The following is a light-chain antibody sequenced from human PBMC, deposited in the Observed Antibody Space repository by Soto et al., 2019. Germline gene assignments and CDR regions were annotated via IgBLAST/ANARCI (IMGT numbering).Light chain of an antibody. CDR1: QSVSSNY. J-gene: IGKJ1*01. CDR2: GAS. Sequence: EIVLTQSPGTLSLSPGERATLSCRASQSVSSNYLAWYQQKLGQAPRLLIYGASSRASGIPDRFSGSGSGTDFTLTISRLEPEDFAVYFCRQYGTSLQWTFGQGTKVESK. CDR3: RQYGTSLQWT. V-gene: IGKV3-20*01.